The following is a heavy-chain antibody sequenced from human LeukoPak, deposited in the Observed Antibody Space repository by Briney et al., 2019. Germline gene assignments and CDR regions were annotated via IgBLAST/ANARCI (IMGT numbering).Heavy chain of an antibody. CDR2: INSDGSST. CDR3: ARDFGDGYNKDY. Sequence: GGSLRLSCAASGFIFCSYWMHWVRQAPGKGLVWVSRINSDGSSTSYADSVKGRFTISRDNSKNTLYLQMNSLRAEDTAVYYCARDFGDGYNKDYWGQGTLVTVSS. CDR1: GFIFCSYW. J-gene: IGHJ4*02. V-gene: IGHV3-74*01. D-gene: IGHD5-24*01.